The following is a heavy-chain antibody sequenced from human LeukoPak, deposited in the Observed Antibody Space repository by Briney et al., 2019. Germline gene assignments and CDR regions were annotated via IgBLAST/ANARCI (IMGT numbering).Heavy chain of an antibody. J-gene: IGHJ6*03. CDR3: ARVGGYYYYYYMDV. V-gene: IGHV3-30*04. D-gene: IGHD2-15*01. Sequence: PGGSLRLSCAASGFTFSNYALHWVRQAPGKGLEWVAVISYDGSNKYYADSVKGRFTISRDNSKNTLYLQMNSLRAEDTAVYYCARVGGYYYYYYMDVWGKGTTVTVSS. CDR2: ISYDGSNK. CDR1: GFTFSNYA.